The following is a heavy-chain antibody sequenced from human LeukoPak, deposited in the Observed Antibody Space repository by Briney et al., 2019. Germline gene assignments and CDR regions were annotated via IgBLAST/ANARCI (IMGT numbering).Heavy chain of an antibody. Sequence: GGSLRLSCAASGFSFSGYGMHWVRQAPGKGLEWVAFIRYDGSNEYYADSVKGRFTISRDNSKDTLFLQMHSLRPEDTALYYCVKDLRGSEYFDFWGQGTQVIVSS. CDR1: GFSFSGYG. CDR3: VKDLRGSEYFDF. CDR2: IRYDGSNE. V-gene: IGHV3-30*02. J-gene: IGHJ4*02. D-gene: IGHD3-10*01.